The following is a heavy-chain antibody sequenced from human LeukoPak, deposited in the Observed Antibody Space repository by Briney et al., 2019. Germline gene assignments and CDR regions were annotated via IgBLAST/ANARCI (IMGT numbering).Heavy chain of an antibody. CDR2: IYYSGST. D-gene: IGHD6-6*01. Sequence: SETLSLTCTVSGGSISSYYWSWIRQPPGKGLEWIGYIYYSGSTNYNPSLKSRVTISVDTSKNQFSLKLSSVTAADTAVYYCARHSRSYGGWFDPWGQGTLVTVPS. J-gene: IGHJ5*02. CDR3: ARHSRSYGGWFDP. V-gene: IGHV4-59*01. CDR1: GGSISSYY.